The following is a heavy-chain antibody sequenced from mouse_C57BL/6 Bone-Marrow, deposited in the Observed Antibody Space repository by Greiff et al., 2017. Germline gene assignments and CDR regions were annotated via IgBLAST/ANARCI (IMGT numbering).Heavy chain of an antibody. D-gene: IGHD1-1*01. J-gene: IGHJ3*01. V-gene: IGHV1-31*01. CDR2: IYPYNGVS. CDR3: AIYYYGSSYSFAY. CDR1: GFSINGYY. Sequence: VQLQQSGPELVKPGASVKLSCKASGFSINGYYMHWVKQSNGNILDWIGYIYPYNGVSRYNQNFKGKATLTADKSSSTAYMELRYLTSEDSAVYYCAIYYYGSSYSFAYWGQGTLVTVSA.